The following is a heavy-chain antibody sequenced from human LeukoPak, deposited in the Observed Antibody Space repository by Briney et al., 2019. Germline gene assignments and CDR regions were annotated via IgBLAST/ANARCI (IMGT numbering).Heavy chain of an antibody. CDR3: ARDRNWGSGGAFDI. CDR2: IWYDGSNK. D-gene: IGHD7-27*01. Sequence: PGRSLRLSCAASGFTSSSYGMHWVRQAPGKGLEWVAVIWYDGSNKYYADSVKGRFTISRDNSKNTLYLQMNSLRAEDTAVYYCARDRNWGSGGAFDIWGQGTMVTVSS. J-gene: IGHJ3*02. V-gene: IGHV3-33*01. CDR1: GFTSSSYG.